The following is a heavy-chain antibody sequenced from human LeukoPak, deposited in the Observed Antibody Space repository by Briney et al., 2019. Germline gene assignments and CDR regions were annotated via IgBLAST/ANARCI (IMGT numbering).Heavy chain of an antibody. J-gene: IGHJ4*02. Sequence: PSDTLSLTCTVSGGSISRYYWSWIRQPPGKGLEWLGYIYYSGSTNYNPSLKSRVTISVDTSKNQFALKLSSVTAADTAVYYCARGKTYYHEFWGQGTLVTVSS. D-gene: IGHD3-3*02. CDR1: GGSISRYY. V-gene: IGHV4-59*07. CDR3: ARGKTYYHEF. CDR2: IYYSGST.